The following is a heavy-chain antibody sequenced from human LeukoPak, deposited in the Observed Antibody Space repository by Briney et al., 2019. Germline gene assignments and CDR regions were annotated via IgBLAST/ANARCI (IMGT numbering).Heavy chain of an antibody. J-gene: IGHJ3*02. Sequence: SETLSLTCTVSGGSISSSSYYWGWIRQPAGKGLEWIGRIYTSGSTDYNPSLKSRVTMSVDTSKNQFSLKLSSMTSADTAVYYCARAGRTAEAGTFDIWGQGTMVTVSS. V-gene: IGHV4-61*02. D-gene: IGHD6-19*01. CDR1: GGSISSSSYY. CDR2: IYTSGST. CDR3: ARAGRTAEAGTFDI.